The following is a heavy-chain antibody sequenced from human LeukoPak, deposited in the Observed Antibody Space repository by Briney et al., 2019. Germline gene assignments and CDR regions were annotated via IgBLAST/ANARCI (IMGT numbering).Heavy chain of an antibody. J-gene: IGHJ6*03. D-gene: IGHD6-6*01. V-gene: IGHV1-2*02. Sequence: ASVKVSCRASGYTFNAYYIHWVRQAPGQGLEWMGWISPNSGVTKYAQKFQGRVTMTTDTSINAAYMELSSLISDDAAVYYCARASGSDSSVKSFYYMGVWGKGSTVTVSS. CDR3: ARASGSDSSVKSFYYMGV. CDR1: GYTFNAYY. CDR2: ISPNSGVT.